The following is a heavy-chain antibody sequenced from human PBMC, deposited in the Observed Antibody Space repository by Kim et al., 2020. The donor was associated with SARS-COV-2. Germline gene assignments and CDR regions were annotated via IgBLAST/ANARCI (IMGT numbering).Heavy chain of an antibody. V-gene: IGHV1-24*01. CDR3: ATADTAMVVFDY. Sequence: IYAQKFQGRVTMTEDTSTDTAYMELSSLRSEDTAVYYCATADTAMVVFDYWGQGTLVTVSS. J-gene: IGHJ4*02. D-gene: IGHD5-18*01.